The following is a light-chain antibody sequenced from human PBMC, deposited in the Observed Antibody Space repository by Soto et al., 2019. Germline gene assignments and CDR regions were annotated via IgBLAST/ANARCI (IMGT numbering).Light chain of an antibody. Sequence: QSVLTQPPSASGTPGQRVAVSCSGSTSNIGRNTVNWYQQLPGTAPRLLIYTNGHRPSGVPDRFSGSKSGTSASLAISGLQSEDEADYYCATWDDSLNVYVLGTGTKLTVL. CDR2: TNG. J-gene: IGLJ1*01. CDR3: ATWDDSLNVYV. V-gene: IGLV1-44*01. CDR1: TSNIGRNT.